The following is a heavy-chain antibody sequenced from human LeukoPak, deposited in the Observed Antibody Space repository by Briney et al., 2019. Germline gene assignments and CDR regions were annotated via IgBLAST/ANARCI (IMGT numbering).Heavy chain of an antibody. J-gene: IGHJ4*02. CDR1: GFTFSSYA. Sequence: PGGSLRLSCAASGFTFSSYAMHWVRQAPGKGLEWVAVISYDGSNKYYADSVKGRFTISRDNSKNTLYLQMNSLRSEDTAVYYCARASSIVVVPAAMPGPFDYWGQGTLVTVSS. V-gene: IGHV3-30-3*01. CDR3: ARASSIVVVPAAMPGPFDY. D-gene: IGHD2-2*01. CDR2: ISYDGSNK.